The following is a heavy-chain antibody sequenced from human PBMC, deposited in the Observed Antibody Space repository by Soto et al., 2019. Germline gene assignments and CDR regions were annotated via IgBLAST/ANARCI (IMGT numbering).Heavy chain of an antibody. Sequence: GGSLRLSCAASGFTFSSYAMHWVRQPPGKGLEWVAVISSDGSNKYYADSVKGRFTVSRDNSKNTLYLQMNSLRAEDTAVYYCASGIAAAEGLVDYWGQGTLVTVSA. D-gene: IGHD6-13*01. CDR1: GFTFSSYA. CDR2: ISSDGSNK. V-gene: IGHV3-30-3*01. CDR3: ASGIAAAEGLVDY. J-gene: IGHJ4*02.